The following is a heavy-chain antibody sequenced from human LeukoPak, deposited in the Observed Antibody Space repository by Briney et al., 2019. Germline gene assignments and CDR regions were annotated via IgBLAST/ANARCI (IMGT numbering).Heavy chain of an antibody. CDR1: GFTFSSYA. CDR3: AAGSGDYGRYYYVMNV. Sequence: GGSLRLSCAVSGFTFSSYAMSWVRQAPGKGLEWVSAISGSGDSTYYADSVKGRFTISRDNSKNTLYLQINSLRAEDTAVYYCAAGSGDYGRYYYVMNVRGQGTTVTVSS. D-gene: IGHD4-17*01. CDR2: ISGSGDST. V-gene: IGHV3-23*01. J-gene: IGHJ6*02.